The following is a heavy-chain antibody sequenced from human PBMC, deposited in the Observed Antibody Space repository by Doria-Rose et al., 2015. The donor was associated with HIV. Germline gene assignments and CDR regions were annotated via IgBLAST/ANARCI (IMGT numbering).Heavy chain of an antibody. CDR2: IFYTGST. CDR3: ARVLSGTYDY. D-gene: IGHD1-26*01. Sequence: VQLLESGPGLVKPSETLSLTCSVSGGSISHYYWIWIRQPPGKGLEYIGDIFYTGSTNYSPSLKSRVSISIDTSKNKFSLRLSSVTAADTAVYYCARVLSGTYDYWGQGTLVTVSS. J-gene: IGHJ4*02. CDR1: GGSISHYY. V-gene: IGHV4-59*01.